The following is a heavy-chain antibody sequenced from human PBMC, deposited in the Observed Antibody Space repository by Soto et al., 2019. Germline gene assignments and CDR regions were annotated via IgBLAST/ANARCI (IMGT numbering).Heavy chain of an antibody. CDR2: INPSGGST. CDR1: GYTFTSYY. Sequence: ASVKVSCKASGYTFTSYYMHWVRQTPGQGLEWMGIINPSGGSTSYAQKFQGRVTMTIDTSTNKVYLKLSTVTAADTAVYYCARRKYYYDSSGYYYSDNWFDPWGQGTLVTVSS. J-gene: IGHJ5*02. CDR3: ARRKYYYDSSGYYYSDNWFDP. D-gene: IGHD3-22*01. V-gene: IGHV1-46*01.